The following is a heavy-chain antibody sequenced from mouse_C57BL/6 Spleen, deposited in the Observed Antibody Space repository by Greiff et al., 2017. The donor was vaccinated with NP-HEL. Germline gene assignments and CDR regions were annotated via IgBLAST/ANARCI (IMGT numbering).Heavy chain of an antibody. Sequence: EVQLQESGPELVKPGASVKMSCKASGYTFTDYNMHWVKQSHGKSLEWIGYINPNNGGTSYNQKFKGKATLTVNKSSSTAYMELRSLTSEDSAVYYCARDYYGSSFDVWGTGTTVTVSS. J-gene: IGHJ1*03. V-gene: IGHV1-22*01. CDR3: ARDYYGSSFDV. D-gene: IGHD1-1*01. CDR2: INPNNGGT. CDR1: GYTFTDYN.